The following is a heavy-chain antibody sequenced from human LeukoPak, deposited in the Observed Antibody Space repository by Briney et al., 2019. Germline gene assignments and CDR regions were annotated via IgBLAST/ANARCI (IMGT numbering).Heavy chain of an antibody. D-gene: IGHD6-19*01. CDR1: GFTFSSYA. CDR2: ISSSGGST. CDR3: AKDTSIAVSYFDY. Sequence: GGSLRLSCAASGFTFSSYAMSWVRQAPGKGLEWVSAISSSGGSTYYADSVKGRFTISRDNSKNTLYLQMNSLRAEDTAVYYCAKDTSIAVSYFDYWGQGTLVTVSS. J-gene: IGHJ4*02. V-gene: IGHV3-23*01.